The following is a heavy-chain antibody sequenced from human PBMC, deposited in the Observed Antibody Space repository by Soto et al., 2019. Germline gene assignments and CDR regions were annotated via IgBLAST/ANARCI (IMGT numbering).Heavy chain of an antibody. V-gene: IGHV1-69*13. Sequence: GASVKVSCKASGGTFSSYAISWVRQAPGQGLEWMGGIIPIFGTANYAQKFQGRVTITADESTSTAYMELSSLRSEDTAVYYCATYYDSSGYDYWGQGTLITVSS. CDR1: GGTFSSYA. CDR2: IIPIFGTA. CDR3: ATYYDSSGYDY. D-gene: IGHD3-22*01. J-gene: IGHJ4*02.